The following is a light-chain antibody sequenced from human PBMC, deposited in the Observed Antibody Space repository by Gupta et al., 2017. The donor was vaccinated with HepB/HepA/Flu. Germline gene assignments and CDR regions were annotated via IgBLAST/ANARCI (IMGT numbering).Light chain of an antibody. J-gene: IGLJ3*02. CDR1: SSDVGGYNY. V-gene: IGLV2-14*03. Sequence: QSALTQPASVSGSPGQSITISCHGTSSDVGGYNYVSWYQQHPGKAPKLMIYDVSNRPSGVSNRFSGSKSGNTASLTISGLQAEDEADYYCSSYTSSSTPWVFGGGTKLTVL. CDR3: SSYTSSSTPWV. CDR2: DVS.